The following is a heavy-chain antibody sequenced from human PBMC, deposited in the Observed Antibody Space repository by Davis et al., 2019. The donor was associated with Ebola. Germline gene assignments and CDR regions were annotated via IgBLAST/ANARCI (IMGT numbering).Heavy chain of an antibody. V-gene: IGHV3-53*04. CDR3: ARGRDGYNFRY. CDR2: IYSGGST. D-gene: IGHD5-24*01. Sequence: GGSLRLSCAASGFTFSSYEMNWVRQAPGKGLEWVSVIYSGGSTYYADSVKGRFTISRHNSKNTLYLQMNSLRAEDTAVYYCARGRDGYNFRYWGQGTLVTVSS. J-gene: IGHJ4*02. CDR1: GFTFSSYE.